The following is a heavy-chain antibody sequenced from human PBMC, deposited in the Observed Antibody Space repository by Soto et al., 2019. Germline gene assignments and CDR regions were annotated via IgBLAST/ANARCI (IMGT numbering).Heavy chain of an antibody. CDR2: IYYSGST. CDR3: ARVWDYDAFYFDS. V-gene: IGHV4-31*03. Sequence: QVQLQESGPGLVKPSQTLSLTCTVSGGSIASAEYYWSWIRQHPGKGLEWIGYIYYSGSTYYNPSLKSRLTISFDSSKNQFSLRLSSVTAADTAVYYCARVWDYDAFYFDSWGQGTLVTVSS. J-gene: IGHJ4*02. CDR1: GGSIASAEYY. D-gene: IGHD1-7*01.